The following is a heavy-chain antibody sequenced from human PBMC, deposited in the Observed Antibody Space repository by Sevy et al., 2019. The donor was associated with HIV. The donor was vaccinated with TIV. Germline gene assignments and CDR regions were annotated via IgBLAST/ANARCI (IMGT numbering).Heavy chain of an antibody. V-gene: IGHV3-21*01. J-gene: IGHJ4*02. D-gene: IGHD5-12*01. Sequence: GGSLRLSCAASGFTFSSYSMNWVRQAPGKGLEWVSSISSSSSYIYYADSVKGRFTISRDKAKNSLYLQMNSLRAEDTAVYYCARIGGYEKSYFDYWGQGTLVTVSS. CDR1: GFTFSSYS. CDR3: ARIGGYEKSYFDY. CDR2: ISSSSSYI.